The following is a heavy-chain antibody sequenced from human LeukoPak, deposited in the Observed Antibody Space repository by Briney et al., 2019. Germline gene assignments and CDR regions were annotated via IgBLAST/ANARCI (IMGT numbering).Heavy chain of an antibody. V-gene: IGHV4-34*01. CDR1: GVSFSGYY. CDR3: ARGGVVPAAPYYYYGMDV. Sequence: SETLSLTCAVYGVSFSGYYWSWIRQPPGRGLEWIGEINHSGSTNYNPSLKSRVTISVDTSKNQFSLKLSSVTAADTAVYYCARGGVVPAAPYYYYGMDVWGQGTTVTVSS. J-gene: IGHJ6*02. CDR2: INHSGST. D-gene: IGHD2-2*01.